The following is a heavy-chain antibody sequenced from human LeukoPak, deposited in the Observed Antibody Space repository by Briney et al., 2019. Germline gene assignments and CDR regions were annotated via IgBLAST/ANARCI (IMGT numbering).Heavy chain of an antibody. D-gene: IGHD1-1*01. Sequence: SQTLSLTCTVSGGSISSGSYYWAWIRQPPGKALEWIGYIYYSGRTSYNPSLKSRVTMSVDTSKNQFSLKLSSVTAADTAVYYCARDGNPWNHDVWGRGTLVTVSS. CDR2: IYYSGRT. CDR1: GGSISSGSYY. CDR3: ARDGNPWNHDV. V-gene: IGHV4-61*01. J-gene: IGHJ2*01.